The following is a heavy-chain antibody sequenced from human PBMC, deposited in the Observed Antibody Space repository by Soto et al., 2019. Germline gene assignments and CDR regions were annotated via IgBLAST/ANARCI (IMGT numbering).Heavy chain of an antibody. D-gene: IGHD6-19*01. CDR2: IYYTGIT. Sequence: LSLTCTVSGGSISSSSYYWGWIRQPPGKGLEWIGNIYYTGITHYNPSLKSRATISIDTSKNQFSLNLNSVTATDTAVYYCARPARQDTVAGNYWGQGTLVTVSS. CDR3: ARPARQDTVAGNY. CDR1: GGSISSSSYY. J-gene: IGHJ4*02. V-gene: IGHV4-39*01.